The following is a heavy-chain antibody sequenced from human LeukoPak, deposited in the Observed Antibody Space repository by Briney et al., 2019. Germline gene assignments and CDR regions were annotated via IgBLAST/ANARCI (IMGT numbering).Heavy chain of an antibody. Sequence: SETLSLTCSVSTYSINSDYYWGWIRQPPGKGLEWIGSTYHSGSTYYNPSLKSRVTISVDTSKNQFSLKLSSVTAADTAVYYCARGSSGSYYRFYAFDIWGQGTMVTVSS. J-gene: IGHJ3*02. D-gene: IGHD3-10*01. CDR1: TYSINSDYY. V-gene: IGHV4-38-2*02. CDR2: TYHSGST. CDR3: ARGSSGSYYRFYAFDI.